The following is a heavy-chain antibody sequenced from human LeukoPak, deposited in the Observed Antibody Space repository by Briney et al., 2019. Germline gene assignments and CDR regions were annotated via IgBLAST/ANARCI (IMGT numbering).Heavy chain of an antibody. CDR1: GFTFSNYA. CDR2: ISNSPGYT. D-gene: IGHD4-11*01. CDR3: AKDKNDYTNHMGAFDF. Sequence: GGSLRLSCAASGFTFSNYAMSWVRQAPGKGLEWVSAISNSPGYTYYADSVKGRFTISRDDSKNTLYLQMNSLRAEDTAVYYCAKDKNDYTNHMGAFDFWGQGTMVTVSS. J-gene: IGHJ3*01. V-gene: IGHV3-23*01.